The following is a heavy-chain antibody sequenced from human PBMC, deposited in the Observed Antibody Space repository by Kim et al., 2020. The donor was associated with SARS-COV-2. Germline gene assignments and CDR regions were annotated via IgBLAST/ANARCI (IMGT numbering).Heavy chain of an antibody. J-gene: IGHJ5*02. CDR3: ARVKGRENWFDP. Sequence: SETLSLTCAVSGGSISSGGYSWSWIRQPPGKGLEWIGYIYHSGSTYYNPSLKSRVTISVDRSKNQFSLKLSSVTAADTAVYYCARVKGRENWFDPWGQGTLVTVSS. V-gene: IGHV4-30-2*01. CDR1: GGSISSGGYS. CDR2: IYHSGST.